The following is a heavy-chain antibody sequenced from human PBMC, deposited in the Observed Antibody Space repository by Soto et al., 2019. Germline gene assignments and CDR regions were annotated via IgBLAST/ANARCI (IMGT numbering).Heavy chain of an antibody. CDR3: ARDTHYYYDSSPPAGFDY. V-gene: IGHV3-48*03. D-gene: IGHD3-22*01. CDR2: ISSSGSTI. Sequence: GGSLRLSCAASGFTFSSYEMNWVRQAPGKGLEWVSYISSSGSTIYYADSVKGRFTISRDNAKNSLYLQMNSLRAEDTAVYYCARDTHYYYDSSPPAGFDYWGQGTLVTVSS. J-gene: IGHJ4*02. CDR1: GFTFSSYE.